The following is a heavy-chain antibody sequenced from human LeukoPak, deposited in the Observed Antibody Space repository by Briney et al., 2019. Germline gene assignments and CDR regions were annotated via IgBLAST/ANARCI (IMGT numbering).Heavy chain of an antibody. Sequence: SQTLSLTCAISGDSVSSSTAAWNWIRPSPSRGLEWLGRTYYRSRWSYEYTTSVKGRITINAGTSENQFSLQLKSVTPEDTAVYYCARFDYGAPDYWGQGTLVTVSS. CDR2: TYYRSRWSY. CDR1: GDSVSSSTAA. V-gene: IGHV6-1*01. CDR3: ARFDYGAPDY. D-gene: IGHD3-16*01. J-gene: IGHJ4*02.